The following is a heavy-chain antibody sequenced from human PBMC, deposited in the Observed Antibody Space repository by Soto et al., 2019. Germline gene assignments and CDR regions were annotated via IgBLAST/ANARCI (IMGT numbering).Heavy chain of an antibody. CDR3: ARAPPPRNQREVRGGIAARPPRGVDFDY. D-gene: IGHD6-6*01. CDR1: GFTFSSYG. Sequence: GGSLRLSCAASGFTFSSYGMHWVRQAPGKGLEWVAVIWYDGSNKYYADSVKGRFTISRDNSKNTLYLQMNSLRAEDTAVYYWARAPPPRNQREVRGGIAARPPRGVDFDYWGQGTLVTVSS. V-gene: IGHV3-33*01. J-gene: IGHJ4*02. CDR2: IWYDGSNK.